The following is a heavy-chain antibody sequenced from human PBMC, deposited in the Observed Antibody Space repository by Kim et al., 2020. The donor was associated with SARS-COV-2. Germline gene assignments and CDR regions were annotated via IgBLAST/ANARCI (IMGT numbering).Heavy chain of an antibody. V-gene: IGHV4-59*01. CDR3: AGDYRHPGVHDAFDI. D-gene: IGHD3-10*01. J-gene: IGHJ3*02. Sequence: PFLKSRVTISADTSRNQYSLKLSSVTAADTAVYCCAGDYRHPGVHDAFDIWGQGTMVTVSS.